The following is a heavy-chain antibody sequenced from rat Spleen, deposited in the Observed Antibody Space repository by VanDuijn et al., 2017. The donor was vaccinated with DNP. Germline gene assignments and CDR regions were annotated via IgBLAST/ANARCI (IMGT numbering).Heavy chain of an antibody. Sequence: EVQLVESGGGLVQPGRSLKLSCVASGFTFNNYWMTWIRQAPGKGLEWIASITNTGGSTYYLDSVKGRFTISRDNAKSTLYLQMNSLGSEDTATYYCAGSQTGRGFAYWGQGTLVTVSS. CDR3: AGSQTGRGFAY. V-gene: IGHV5-31*01. CDR1: GFTFNNYW. J-gene: IGHJ3*01. CDR2: ITNTGGST. D-gene: IGHD5-1*01.